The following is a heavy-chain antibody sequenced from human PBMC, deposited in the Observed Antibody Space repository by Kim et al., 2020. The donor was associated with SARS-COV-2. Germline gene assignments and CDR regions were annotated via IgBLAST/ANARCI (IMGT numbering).Heavy chain of an antibody. CDR1: GYTFANYW. Sequence: GESLKISCTGFGYTFANYWIGWVRQKPGKGLEWMAMVYPGDSDVKYSPSFEGQVSLSADTSVNAAYLHWGSLKASDTAIYYCARHYQTFDMGDSWGQGTLVTVS. D-gene: IGHD2-15*01. CDR2: VYPGDSDV. J-gene: IGHJ4*02. CDR3: ARHYQTFDMGDS. V-gene: IGHV5-51*01.